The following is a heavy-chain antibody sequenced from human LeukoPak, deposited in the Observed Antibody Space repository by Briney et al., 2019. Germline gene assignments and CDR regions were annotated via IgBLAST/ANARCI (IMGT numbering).Heavy chain of an antibody. CDR2: VSYDESSI. CDR3: TKAQLPRHEPGNFYFDY. V-gene: IGHV3-30*18. D-gene: IGHD1-14*01. CDR1: GFTFSTYG. J-gene: IGHJ4*02. Sequence: GRSLRLSCAASGFTFSTYGMHWVRQAPGRGREWVAVVSYDESSIYYADSVKGRFTISRDNSKDTMFLHMNRLRSDDTAVYYCTKAQLPRHEPGNFYFDYWGQGILVTVSS.